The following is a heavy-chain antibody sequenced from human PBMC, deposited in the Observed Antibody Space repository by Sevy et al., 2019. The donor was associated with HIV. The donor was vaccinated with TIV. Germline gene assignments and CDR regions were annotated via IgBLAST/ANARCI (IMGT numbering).Heavy chain of an antibody. CDR1: GGSISSGGYY. V-gene: IGHV4-31*03. Sequence: SETLSLTCTVSGGSISSGGYYWSWIRQHPGKGLEWIGYIYYSGSTYYNPSLKSRDTISVDTSKNQFSLKLSSVTAADTAVYYCARACGGDCYPLAAFDIWGQGTMVTVSS. J-gene: IGHJ3*02. D-gene: IGHD2-21*02. CDR3: ARACGGDCYPLAAFDI. CDR2: IYYSGST.